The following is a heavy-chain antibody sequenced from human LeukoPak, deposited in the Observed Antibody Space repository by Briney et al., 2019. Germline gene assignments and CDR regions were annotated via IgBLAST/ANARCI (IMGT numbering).Heavy chain of an antibody. V-gene: IGHV4-59*12. CDR2: IYYSGST. Sequence: SETLSLTCTVSGGSISSYYWSWIRQPPGKGLEWIGYIYYSGSTYYNPSLKSRVTISVDTSKNQFSLKLSSVTAADTAVYYCARDTPTVVTAFDIWGQGTMVTVSS. CDR1: GGSISSYY. D-gene: IGHD4-23*01. J-gene: IGHJ3*02. CDR3: ARDTPTVVTAFDI.